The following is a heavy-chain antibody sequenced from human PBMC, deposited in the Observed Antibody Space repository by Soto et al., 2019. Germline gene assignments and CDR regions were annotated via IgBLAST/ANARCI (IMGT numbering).Heavy chain of an antibody. CDR3: ARGIKNYYGTDV. V-gene: IGHV3-74*01. D-gene: IGHD2-15*01. CDR2: IKYDESST. J-gene: IGHJ6*02. Sequence: EVQLVESGGGLVQPGGSLRLSCAASGFTFTNYWMHWVRQAPGKGLEWVSRIKYDESSTSYADSVKGRFTISRDNHHNTLYLKVNGLRAEDTAVYYCARGIKNYYGTDVWGQGTTVTVSS. CDR1: GFTFTNYW.